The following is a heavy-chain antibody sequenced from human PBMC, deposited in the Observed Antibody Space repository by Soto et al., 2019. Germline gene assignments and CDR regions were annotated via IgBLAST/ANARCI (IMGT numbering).Heavy chain of an antibody. Sequence: EVQLVESGGGLVQPGGSLRLSCAASGITVSSNYMSWVRRAPGKGLEWVSVIYSGGSGSTYYADSVKGRFTISRDNSKNALYLQMDSLRAEDTALYYCAISNTWYHLDYWGQGTPVTVSS. V-gene: IGHV3-66*01. CDR1: GITVSSNY. D-gene: IGHD6-13*01. J-gene: IGHJ4*02. CDR3: AISNTWYHLDY. CDR2: IYSGGSGST.